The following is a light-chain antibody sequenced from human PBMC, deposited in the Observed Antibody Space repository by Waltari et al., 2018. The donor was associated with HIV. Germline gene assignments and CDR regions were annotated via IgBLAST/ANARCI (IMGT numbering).Light chain of an antibody. CDR2: STS. Sequence: QTVVTQEPSLTVSPGGTVTLTCASSTGAVTSGYYPNWFQQKPGKATRELMYSTSNNHSWLPARSSGSLLGGNAALTLSGVQPEDEAEYYCLLYYGGPWVFGGGTKLTVL. CDR1: TGAVTSGYY. CDR3: LLYYGGPWV. J-gene: IGLJ3*02. V-gene: IGLV7-43*01.